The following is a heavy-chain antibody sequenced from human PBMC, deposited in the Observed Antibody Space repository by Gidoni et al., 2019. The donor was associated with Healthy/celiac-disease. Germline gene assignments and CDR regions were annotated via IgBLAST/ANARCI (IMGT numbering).Heavy chain of an antibody. CDR2: IYYSGST. CDR1: GGSISRSSYY. Sequence: QLQLQESGPGLVKPSETLSLTCTVSGGSISRSSYYWGWIRQPPGKGLEWIGSIYYSGSTYYNPSLKSRVTISVDTSKNQFSLKLSSVTAADTAVYYCASRDYYDSSGSFDIWGQGTMVTVSS. V-gene: IGHV4-39*07. D-gene: IGHD3-22*01. CDR3: ASRDYYDSSGSFDI. J-gene: IGHJ3*02.